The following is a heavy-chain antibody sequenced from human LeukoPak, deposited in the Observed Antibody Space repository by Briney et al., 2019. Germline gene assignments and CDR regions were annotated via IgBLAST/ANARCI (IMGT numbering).Heavy chain of an antibody. CDR2: ISWNSGSL. CDR3: ANGGRDILTGSFDY. Sequence: PGGSLRLSWAASGFTFDDYAMHWVRQARGKGLEWVSGISWNSGSLGYADSVKGRFTISRDNAKNSLYLQMNSLRAEDTALYYCANGGRDILTGSFDYWGQGTLVTVSS. D-gene: IGHD3-9*01. J-gene: IGHJ4*02. CDR1: GFTFDDYA. V-gene: IGHV3-9*01.